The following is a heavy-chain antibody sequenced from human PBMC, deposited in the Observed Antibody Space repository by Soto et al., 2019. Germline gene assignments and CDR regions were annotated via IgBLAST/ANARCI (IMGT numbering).Heavy chain of an antibody. CDR3: ARSEEDSDYYYYGMDV. D-gene: IGHD2-15*01. J-gene: IGHJ6*02. Sequence: SQTLSLTCVGSGDTVSSNSVAWNWVRQSPSRGLEWLGRTYYRSRWYSDYAVSVRSRIDINADTSKNQVSLQLDSVTPEDTAVYYCARSEEDSDYYYYGMDVWGQGTTVTVSS. CDR1: GDTVSSNSVA. V-gene: IGHV6-1*01. CDR2: TYYRSRWYS.